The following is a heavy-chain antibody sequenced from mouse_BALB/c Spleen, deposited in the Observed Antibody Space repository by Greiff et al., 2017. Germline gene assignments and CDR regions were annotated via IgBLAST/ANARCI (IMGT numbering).Heavy chain of an antibody. J-gene: IGHJ2*01. CDR3: ARVYYGYDYFDY. V-gene: IGHV3-8*02. CDR1: GDSITSGY. CDR2: ISYSGST. D-gene: IGHD2-2*01. Sequence: EVQLQESGPSLVQPSQTLSLTCSVTGDSITSGYWNWIRKFPGNKLEYMGYISYSGSTYYNPSLKSRISITHDTSKNQYYLQLNSVTTEDTATYYCARVYYGYDYFDYWGQGTTLTVSS.